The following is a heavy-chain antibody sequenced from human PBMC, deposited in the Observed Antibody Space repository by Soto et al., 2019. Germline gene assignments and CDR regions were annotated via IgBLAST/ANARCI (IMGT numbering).Heavy chain of an antibody. V-gene: IGHV4-34*01. J-gene: IGHJ6*03. CDR2: INHSGST. D-gene: IGHD5-12*01. CDR1: GGSLSGYY. Sequence: PSETLSLTCAVYGGSLSGYYWSWIRQPPGKGLEWIGEINHSGSTNYNPSLKSRVTISVDTSKNQFSLKLSSVTAADTAVHYCARVSRGYSGYETHYYYYYMDVWGKGTTVTVSS. CDR3: ARVSRGYSGYETHYYYYYMDV.